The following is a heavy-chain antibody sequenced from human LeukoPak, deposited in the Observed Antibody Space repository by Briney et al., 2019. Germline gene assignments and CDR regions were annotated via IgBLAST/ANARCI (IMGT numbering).Heavy chain of an antibody. CDR3: AELGITMIGGV. Sequence: PGGSLRLSCAASGFTFSSYWVTWVRQAPGKGLEWVANIKQDGSEKYYLDSVKGRFTISRDNAKNSLYLQVNSLRAEDTAVYYCAELGITMIGGVWGKGTTVTISS. CDR1: GFTFSSYW. J-gene: IGHJ6*04. D-gene: IGHD3-10*02. V-gene: IGHV3-7*01. CDR2: IKQDGSEK.